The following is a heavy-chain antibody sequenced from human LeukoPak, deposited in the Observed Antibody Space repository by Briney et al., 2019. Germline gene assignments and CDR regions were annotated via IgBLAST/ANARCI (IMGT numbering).Heavy chain of an antibody. V-gene: IGHV1-8*01. CDR3: ASTWPQLGYCSSPSCYPVYYYYGMDV. CDR2: MNPNRVNT. CDR1: GYTFTSYD. J-gene: IGHJ6*02. D-gene: IGHD2-2*01. Sequence: ASVKVSCKASGYTFTSYDINWVRQATGPGLEWIGWMNPNRVNTGYAQEFQGKVTMTMNTSISTAYMELSSLRSEDTAVYYCASTWPQLGYCSSPSCYPVYYYYGMDVWGQGTTVTVSS.